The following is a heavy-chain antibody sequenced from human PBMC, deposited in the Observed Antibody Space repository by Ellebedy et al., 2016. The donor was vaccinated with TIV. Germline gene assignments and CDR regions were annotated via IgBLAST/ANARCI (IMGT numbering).Heavy chain of an antibody. CDR2: IYYSGST. J-gene: IGHJ4*02. CDR3: ARASYYDSSATHY. CDR1: GGSISSYY. V-gene: IGHV4-59*01. D-gene: IGHD3-22*01. Sequence: SETLSLXCTVSGGSISSYYWSWIRQPPGKGLEWIGYIYYSGSTNYNPSLKSRVTISVDTSKNQFSLKLSSVTAADTAVYYCARASYYDSSATHYWGQGTLVTVSS.